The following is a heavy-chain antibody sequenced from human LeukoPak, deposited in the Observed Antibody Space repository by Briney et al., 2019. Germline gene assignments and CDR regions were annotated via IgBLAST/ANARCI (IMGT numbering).Heavy chain of an antibody. CDR1: GLTVSSSY. V-gene: IGHV3-53*01. Sequence: GGSLRLSCAASGLTVSSSYMSWVRQAPGKGLEWVSIIYNDGSTYYAGSMKGRFTTSRDNSKNTLYLQVNSLRAEDTAMYYCARNILFAFDIWGQGTMVTVSS. J-gene: IGHJ3*02. CDR2: IYNDGST. CDR3: ARNILFAFDI.